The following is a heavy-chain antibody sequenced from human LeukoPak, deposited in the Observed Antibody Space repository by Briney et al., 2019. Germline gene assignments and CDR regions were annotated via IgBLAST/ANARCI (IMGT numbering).Heavy chain of an antibody. CDR1: GYTFTSYD. J-gene: IGHJ4*02. V-gene: IGHV1-8*01. CDR3: ARGYKLRRVKGVVVIISLPFDY. D-gene: IGHD3-22*01. CDR2: MNPNSGNT. Sequence: ASVKVSCKASGYTFTSYDINSVRQATGQGLEWMGWMNPNSGNTGYAQKFQGRVTMTRNTSISTAYMELSSLRSEDTAVYYCARGYKLRRVKGVVVIISLPFDYWGQGTLVTVSS.